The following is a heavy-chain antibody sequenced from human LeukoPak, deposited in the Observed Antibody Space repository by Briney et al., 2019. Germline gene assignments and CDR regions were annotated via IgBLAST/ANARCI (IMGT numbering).Heavy chain of an antibody. Sequence: ASVKVSCKASGYTFTSYAMHWVRQAPGQRLEWMGWINAGNGNTKYSQKFQGRVTITRDTSASTAYMELSSLRSEDTAVYYCARVYDFWSGYYGPDYWGQGTLVTVSS. CDR3: ARVYDFWSGYYGPDY. J-gene: IGHJ4*02. CDR2: INAGNGNT. D-gene: IGHD3-3*01. CDR1: GYTFTSYA. V-gene: IGHV1-3*01.